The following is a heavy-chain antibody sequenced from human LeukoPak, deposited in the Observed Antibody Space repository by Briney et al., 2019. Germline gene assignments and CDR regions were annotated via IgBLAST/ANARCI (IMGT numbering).Heavy chain of an antibody. CDR1: GFTFSSYW. D-gene: IGHD6-13*01. Sequence: GGSLRLSCAVSGFTFSSYWMNWVRQAPGKGLEWVASIKQDGGEKSYVDSVKGRFTISRDNAKNSLYLQMSSLRAEDTAVYYCARDGTAAGLYFDLWGQGTLITVSS. V-gene: IGHV3-7*01. CDR3: ARDGTAAGLYFDL. J-gene: IGHJ4*01. CDR2: IKQDGGEK.